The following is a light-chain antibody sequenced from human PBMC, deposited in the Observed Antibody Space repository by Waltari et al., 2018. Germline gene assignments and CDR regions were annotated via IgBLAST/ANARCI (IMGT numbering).Light chain of an antibody. J-gene: IGKJ5*01. V-gene: IGKV3-20*01. CDR2: RAS. Sequence: IVLTQSPRTLSLSPGERATLPCRASQNIGSNNLAWYQHKAGQAPRLLIYRASTRATDIPDRFSGSGSGSGTDFTLTISRLEPEDFAVYYCQTYGGPPLITFGHGTQLEIK. CDR3: QTYGGPPLIT. CDR1: QNIGSNN.